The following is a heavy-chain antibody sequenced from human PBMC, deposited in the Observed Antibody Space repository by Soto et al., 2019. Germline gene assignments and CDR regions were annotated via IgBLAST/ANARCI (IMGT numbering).Heavy chain of an antibody. J-gene: IGHJ6*02. Sequence: ASVKVSCKASGYTFIGYYIHWVRQAPGQGLEWMGWIDPNSGDTNYEQKFQDRVTMTRDTAITTAYMEVSRVTSDDTAVYYCARVNSGYMDGLIYYVLDVWGQRSTVTLS. CDR2: IDPNSGDT. V-gene: IGHV1-2*02. D-gene: IGHD5-18*01. CDR1: GYTFIGYY. CDR3: ARVNSGYMDGLIYYVLDV.